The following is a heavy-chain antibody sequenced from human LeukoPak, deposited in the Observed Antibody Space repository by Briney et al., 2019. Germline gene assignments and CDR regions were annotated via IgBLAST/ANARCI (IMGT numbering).Heavy chain of an antibody. D-gene: IGHD3-22*01. J-gene: IGHJ4*02. V-gene: IGHV3-33*01. CDR3: ARDLDDSSGYYYFDY. Sequence: PGGSLRLSCAASGFTFSSYGMHWARQAPGKGLEWVAVIWYDGSNKYYADSVKGRFTISRDNSKNTLYLQMNSLRAEDTAVYYCARDLDDSSGYYYFDYWGQGTLVTVSS. CDR1: GFTFSSYG. CDR2: IWYDGSNK.